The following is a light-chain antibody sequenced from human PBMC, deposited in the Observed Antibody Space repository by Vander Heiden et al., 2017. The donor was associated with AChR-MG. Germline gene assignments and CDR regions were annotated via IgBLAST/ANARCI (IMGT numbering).Light chain of an antibody. CDR1: QGISSY. V-gene: IGKV1-9*01. Sequence: DIQLTQSPSFLSASVGDRVTITCRASQGISSYLAWYQQKPGKAPKLLIYAASTWQSGVPSRFRGSGSGTEFTLTISSRQPEDFATYYCQHLNSYPLTLGQGTKVYIK. CDR3: QHLNSYPLT. J-gene: IGKJ3*01. CDR2: AAS.